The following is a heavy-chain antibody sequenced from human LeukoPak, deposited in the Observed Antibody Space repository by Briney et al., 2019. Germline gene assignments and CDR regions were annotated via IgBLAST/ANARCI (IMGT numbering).Heavy chain of an antibody. J-gene: IGHJ4*02. D-gene: IGHD3-22*01. Sequence: GGSLRLSCAASGFTFSSFEMSWVRQAPGKGLEWVSTISGSGDSTFYADSVKGRFTISRDNSKNTLYLQMNSLRAEDTAVYYCAKAKVYYDASGYFYWGQGTLVTVSS. CDR2: ISGSGDST. V-gene: IGHV3-23*01. CDR3: AKAKVYYDASGYFY. CDR1: GFTFSSFE.